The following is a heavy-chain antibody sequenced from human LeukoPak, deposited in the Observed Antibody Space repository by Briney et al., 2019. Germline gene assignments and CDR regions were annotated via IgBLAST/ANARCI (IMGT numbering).Heavy chain of an antibody. Sequence: SETLSLTCGVYGASITTTNFWSWVRQPPGGGLEWIGERSLRGRTQYNPSLKSRVNMSVYQSKNHLYRSPCIRTSADWAVNYWPRESGPYCPFGHWGQGTLVAVTS. J-gene: IGHJ5*02. CDR3: PRESGPYCPFGH. CDR2: RSLRGRT. CDR1: GASITTTNF. V-gene: IGHV4-4*02. D-gene: IGHD1-26*01.